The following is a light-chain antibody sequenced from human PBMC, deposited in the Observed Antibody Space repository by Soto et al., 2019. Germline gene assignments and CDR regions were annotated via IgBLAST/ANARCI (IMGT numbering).Light chain of an antibody. CDR1: SSDVGFYNY. CDR2: DVS. Sequence: QSALTQPASVSGSPGQSITISCTGTSSDVGFYNYVSWYQQHPGKAPKLMIYDVSNWPSGVSNRFSASKSGNTASLTISGLQAEDEADYYCSSYTTSGTVLFGGGTKLTVL. J-gene: IGLJ2*01. CDR3: SSYTTSGTVL. V-gene: IGLV2-14*01.